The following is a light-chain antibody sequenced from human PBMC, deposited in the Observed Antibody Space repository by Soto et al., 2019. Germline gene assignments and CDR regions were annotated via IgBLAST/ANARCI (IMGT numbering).Light chain of an antibody. J-gene: IGLJ2*01. V-gene: IGLV6-57*04. CDR1: SGSIASNY. CDR2: AFD. Sequence: NFMLTQPHSVSDSPGQTVTISCTRNSGSIASNYVQWYQQRPGRAPATVIYAFDQRPSGVPGRFSGSVDRSSNSASLTISGLRTEDEADYYCQSYDGNNDVVVGGGTKVTVL. CDR3: QSYDGNNDVV.